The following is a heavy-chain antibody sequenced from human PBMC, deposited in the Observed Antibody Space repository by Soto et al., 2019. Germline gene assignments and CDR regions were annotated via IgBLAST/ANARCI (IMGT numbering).Heavy chain of an antibody. CDR2: ISGSGGST. D-gene: IGHD3-10*01. J-gene: IGHJ4*02. Sequence: GGSLRLSCAASGFTFSSYAMSWVRQAPGKGLEWVSAISGSGGSTYYADSVKGRFTISRDNSKNTLYLQMNSLRAEDTAVYYCAKDFSYYGSGSPLDYWGQGTLVTVSS. CDR3: AKDFSYYGSGSPLDY. V-gene: IGHV3-23*01. CDR1: GFTFSSYA.